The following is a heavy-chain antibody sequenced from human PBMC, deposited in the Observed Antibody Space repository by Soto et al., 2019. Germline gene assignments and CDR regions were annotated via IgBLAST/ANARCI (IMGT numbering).Heavy chain of an antibody. CDR2: IIPIFGTA. D-gene: IGHD6-19*01. J-gene: IGHJ3*02. V-gene: IGHV1-69*01. CDR1: GGTFSSYA. Sequence: QVQLVQSGAEVKKPGSSVKVSCKASGGTFSSYAISWVRQAPGQGLEWMGGIIPIFGTANYAQKFQGRVTITADESTSTAYMELSSLRSEDTAVYYCVRETSGQWLVPDAFDIWGQGTMVTVSS. CDR3: VRETSGQWLVPDAFDI.